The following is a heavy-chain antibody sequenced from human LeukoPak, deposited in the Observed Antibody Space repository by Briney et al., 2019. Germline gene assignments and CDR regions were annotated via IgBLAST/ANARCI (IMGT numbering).Heavy chain of an antibody. D-gene: IGHD4-11*01. CDR2: IIPIFGTA. Sequence: SVKVSCKASGGTFSSYAISWVRQAPGQGLEWMGRIIPIFGTANYAQKFQSRVTITTDESTSTAYMELSSLRSVDTAVYYCARDTVTIEDRWFDPWGQGTLVTVSS. CDR1: GGTFSSYA. J-gene: IGHJ5*01. V-gene: IGHV1-69*05. CDR3: ARDTVTIEDRWFDP.